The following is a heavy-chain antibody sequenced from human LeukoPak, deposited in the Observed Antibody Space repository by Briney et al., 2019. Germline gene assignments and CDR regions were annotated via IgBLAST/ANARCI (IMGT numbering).Heavy chain of an antibody. J-gene: IGHJ4*02. D-gene: IGHD2/OR15-2a*01. Sequence: SETLSLTCTVSGGSISSSSYYWGWIRQPPGKGLEWIGNIYYTGSSYYNPSPKSRVTISVDTSKNQFSLKLSSVTAADTAVYYCATDTYMDTFNYWGQGTLVTVSS. CDR1: GGSISSSSYY. CDR3: ATDTYMDTFNY. CDR2: IYYTGSS. V-gene: IGHV4-39*02.